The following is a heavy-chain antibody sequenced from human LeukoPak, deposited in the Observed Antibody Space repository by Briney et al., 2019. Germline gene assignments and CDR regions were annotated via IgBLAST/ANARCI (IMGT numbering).Heavy chain of an antibody. J-gene: IGHJ4*02. V-gene: IGHV3-23*01. CDR2: ISGSGGST. CDR3: AKDRSCTNDICHGDFDY. CDR1: GFTFSSYA. Sequence: GGSLRFSCAASGFTFSSYAVSWVRQAPGKGLKWVSSISGSGGSTYSADSVKGRFTISRDNSKNTLYLQMNSLRAEDTALYYCAKDRSCTNDICHGDFDYWGQGTLVTVSS. D-gene: IGHD2-8*01.